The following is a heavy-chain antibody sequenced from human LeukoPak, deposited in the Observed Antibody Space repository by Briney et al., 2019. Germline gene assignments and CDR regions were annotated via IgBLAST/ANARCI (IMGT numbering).Heavy chain of an antibody. J-gene: IGHJ3*02. CDR2: ISSSSSYI. CDR3: ARIRRVLRYFDWFNDAFDI. D-gene: IGHD3-9*01. V-gene: IGHV3-21*01. Sequence: GGSLRLSCAASGFTFSSYSMNWVRQAPGKGLEWVSSISSSSSYIYYADSVKGRFTISRDNAKNSLYLQMNSLRAEDTAVYYCARIRRVLRYFDWFNDAFDIWGQGTMVTVSS. CDR1: GFTFSSYS.